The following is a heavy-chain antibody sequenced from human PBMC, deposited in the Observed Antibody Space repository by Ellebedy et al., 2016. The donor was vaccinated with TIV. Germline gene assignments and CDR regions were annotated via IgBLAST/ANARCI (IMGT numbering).Heavy chain of an antibody. CDR3: ALLGVRGVIVI. D-gene: IGHD3-10*01. V-gene: IGHV4-39*07. CDR2: IYHSGST. J-gene: IGHJ3*02. Sequence: SETLSLXXTVSGGSISSSSYYWGWIRQPPGKGLEWIGSIYHSGSTNYNPSLKSRVTISVDTSKNQFSLKLSSVTAADTAVYYCALLGVRGVIVIWGQGTMVTVSS. CDR1: GGSISSSSYY.